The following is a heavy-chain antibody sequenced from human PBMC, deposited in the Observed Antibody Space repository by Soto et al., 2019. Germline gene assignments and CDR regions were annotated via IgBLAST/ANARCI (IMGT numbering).Heavy chain of an antibody. D-gene: IGHD1-26*01. CDR2: INAGNGNT. CDR3: ARDIGGWPDY. CDR1: GYTCTSYA. J-gene: IGHJ4*02. Sequence: QVQLVQSGAEVKKPGASVKVSCKASGYTCTSYAMHWVRQAPGQRLEWMGGINAGNGNTKYSQKFQGRVTITRDTSASKAYMELSSLRSEDTAVYYCARDIGGWPDYWGQGTLVTVSS. V-gene: IGHV1-3*01.